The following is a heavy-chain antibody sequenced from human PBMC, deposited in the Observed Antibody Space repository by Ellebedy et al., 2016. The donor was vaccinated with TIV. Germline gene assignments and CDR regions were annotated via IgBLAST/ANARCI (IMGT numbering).Heavy chain of an antibody. CDR1: GGSISSGSYS. CDR3: ARGLGATPRH. V-gene: IGHV4-30-2*01. J-gene: IGHJ1*01. Sequence: SETLSLXXAVSGGSISSGSYSWSWIRQPPGKGLEWVGFTYESGTSYYDPSLKSRVTISVDRSKNQFSLRLTSATAADTAVYYCARGLGATPRHWGQGTLVTVSS. CDR2: TYESGTS. D-gene: IGHD1-26*01.